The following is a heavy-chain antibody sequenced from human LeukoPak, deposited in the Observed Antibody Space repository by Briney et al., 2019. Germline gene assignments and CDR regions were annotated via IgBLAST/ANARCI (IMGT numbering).Heavy chain of an antibody. D-gene: IGHD6-19*01. V-gene: IGHV4-59*01. CDR3: ARGNGGWYGNFDY. Sequence: SETLSLTCAVYGGSFSGYYWSWIRQPPGKGLEWIGYIYYSGSTNYNPSLKSRVTISVDTSKNQFSLKLSSVTAADTAVYYCARGNGGWYGNFDYWGQGTLATVSS. CDR2: IYYSGST. J-gene: IGHJ4*02. CDR1: GGSFSGYY.